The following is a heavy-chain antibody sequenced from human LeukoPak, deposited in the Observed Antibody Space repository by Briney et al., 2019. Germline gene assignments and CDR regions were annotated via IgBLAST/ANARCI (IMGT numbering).Heavy chain of an antibody. J-gene: IGHJ4*02. CDR1: GYSLSELS. V-gene: IGHV1-24*01. CDR2: FDPEDDEA. D-gene: IGHD2-21*02. CDR3: ATDVTGAAPYDF. Sequence: EASVKVSCKVSGYSLSELSIHWVRQAPGKGLEWMGGFDPEDDEAMYAQSLQGRVTMTEDTSTDTAYMELSGLTSDDAAVYYCATDVTGAAPYDFWGQGTLVTVS.